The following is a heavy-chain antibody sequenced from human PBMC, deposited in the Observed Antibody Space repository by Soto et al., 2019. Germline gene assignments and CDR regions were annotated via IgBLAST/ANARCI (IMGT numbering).Heavy chain of an antibody. D-gene: IGHD4-17*01. CDR3: TREKGFKVTVTTIDY. J-gene: IGHJ4*02. Sequence: GGSLRLSCTASGFTFGDYAMSWFRQAPGKGLEWVGFIRSKAYGGTTEYAASVKGRFTISRDDSKSIAYLQMNSLKTEDTAVYYCTREKGFKVTVTTIDYWGQGTLVTVSS. CDR1: GFTFGDYA. V-gene: IGHV3-49*03. CDR2: IRSKAYGGTT.